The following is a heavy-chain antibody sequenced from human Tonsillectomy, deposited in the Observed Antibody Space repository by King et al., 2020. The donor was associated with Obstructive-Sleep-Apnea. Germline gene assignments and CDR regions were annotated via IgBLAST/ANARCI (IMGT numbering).Heavy chain of an antibody. D-gene: IGHD2-15*01. CDR2: IWYDGSNK. Sequence: VQLVESGGGVVQPGRSLRLSCAASGFTFSSYGMHWVRQAPGKGLEWVAVIWYDGSNKYYADSVKGRFTISRDNSKNTLYLQMNSLRAEDTAVYYCARESSCSGGSCYPYYFDYWGQGTLVTVSS. CDR1: GFTFSSYG. J-gene: IGHJ4*02. CDR3: ARESSCSGGSCYPYYFDY. V-gene: IGHV3-33*01.